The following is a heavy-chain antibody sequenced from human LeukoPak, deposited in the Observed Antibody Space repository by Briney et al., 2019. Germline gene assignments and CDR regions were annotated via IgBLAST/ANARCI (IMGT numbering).Heavy chain of an antibody. CDR2: IFSRGTT. V-gene: IGHV4-4*07. J-gene: IGHJ6*02. CDR1: GGSMKTFY. Sequence: PSETLSLTCTVSGGSMKTFYWSWIRQPAGKGLEWVGRIFSRGTTNYNPSLKSRVTVSLDTSKNQFSLKLGSVTAADTAVYYCARGRYDNLTGHLARLDVWGQGTTVIVSS. CDR3: ARGRYDNLTGHLARLDV. D-gene: IGHD3-9*01.